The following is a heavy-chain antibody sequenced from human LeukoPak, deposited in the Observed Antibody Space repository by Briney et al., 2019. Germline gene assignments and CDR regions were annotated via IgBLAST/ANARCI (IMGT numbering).Heavy chain of an antibody. Sequence: PGGSLRLSCAASGFTVSSNYMSWVRQAPGKGLEGVSVIYSGGSTYYADSVKGRFTISRDNSKNTLYLQMNSLRAEDTAVYYCARDLYSSGWYVAGFSDYWGQGTLVTVSS. J-gene: IGHJ4*02. V-gene: IGHV3-53*01. CDR1: GFTVSSNY. CDR3: ARDLYSSGWYVAGFSDY. D-gene: IGHD6-19*01. CDR2: IYSGGST.